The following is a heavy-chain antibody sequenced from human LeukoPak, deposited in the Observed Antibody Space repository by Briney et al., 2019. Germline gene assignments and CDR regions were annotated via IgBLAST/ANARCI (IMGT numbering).Heavy chain of an antibody. D-gene: IGHD6-13*01. CDR1: GFTFSSYS. CDR3: ASSIYSSSWSFDY. J-gene: IGHJ4*02. V-gene: IGHV3-21*01. CDR2: ISSSSSYI. Sequence: SGGSLRLSCAASGFTFSSYSMNWVRQAPGKGLEWVSSISSSSSYIYYADSVKGRFTISRDNAKNSLYLQMNSLRAEDTAVYYCASSIYSSSWSFDYWGQGTLVTVSS.